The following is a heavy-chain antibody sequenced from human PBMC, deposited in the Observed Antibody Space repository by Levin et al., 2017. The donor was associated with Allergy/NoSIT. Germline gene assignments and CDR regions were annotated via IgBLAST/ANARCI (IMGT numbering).Heavy chain of an antibody. CDR1: VFTFTDYY. D-gene: IGHD6-19*01. J-gene: IGHJ5*02. CDR3: ARGGVGGSGWYNSFDP. CDR2: INPNSGGT. Sequence: EASVKVSCKTSVFTFTDYYMQWVRQAPGQGLEWVGWINPNSGGTNQAQKFQGRVTMTRDTSISTAYMELRRLKSDDTAVYYCARGGVGGSGWYNSFDPWGQGTLVTVPS. V-gene: IGHV1-2*02.